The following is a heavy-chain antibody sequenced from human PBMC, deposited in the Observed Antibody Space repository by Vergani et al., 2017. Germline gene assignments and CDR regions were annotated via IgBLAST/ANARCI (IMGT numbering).Heavy chain of an antibody. Sequence: EVQLVQSGAEVKKPGVSLKISCKGSGYSFTSYWIGWVRQMPGKGLEWMGIIYPGDSDTRYSPSFQGQVTISADKSISTAYLQWSSLKASDTAMYYCARHVSFGYSSSPSAPDYWGQGTLVTVSS. V-gene: IGHV5-51*01. J-gene: IGHJ4*02. CDR1: GYSFTSYW. D-gene: IGHD6-13*01. CDR2: IYPGDSDT. CDR3: ARHVSFGYSSSPSAPDY.